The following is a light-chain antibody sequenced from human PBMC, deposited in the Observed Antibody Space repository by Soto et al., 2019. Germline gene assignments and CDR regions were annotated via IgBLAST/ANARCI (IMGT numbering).Light chain of an antibody. CDR1: QSVSSN. CDR3: QQDNNWSPYT. Sequence: EIVMTQSPATLSVSPGERATLSCRASQSVSSNLGWYQQKPGQAPRLLIYVASTRATGIPARFSGSGSGTEFTLTSSSLLADDFAVDYCQQDNNWSPYTFGQGTKLEIK. V-gene: IGKV3-15*01. CDR2: VAS. J-gene: IGKJ2*01.